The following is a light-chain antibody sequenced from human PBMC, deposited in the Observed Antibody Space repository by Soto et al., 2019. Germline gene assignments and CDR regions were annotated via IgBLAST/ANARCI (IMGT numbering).Light chain of an antibody. CDR1: QSVSSSY. Sequence: EIVMTQSPATLSLSPGERATLSCRASQSVSSSYLSWYQQKPGQAPRLLIYGASIRATCIPARFSGSGSGTAFTLTISSLQPEDFAVYYCQQDYNFPWTFGQGTKVEIK. CDR3: QQDYNFPWT. J-gene: IGKJ1*01. V-gene: IGKV3D-7*01. CDR2: GAS.